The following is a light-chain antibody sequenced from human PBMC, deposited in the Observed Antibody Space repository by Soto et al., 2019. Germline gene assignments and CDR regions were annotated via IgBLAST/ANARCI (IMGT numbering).Light chain of an antibody. CDR2: GAS. CDR3: QHYDGSPPRYN. V-gene: IGKV3-20*01. CDR1: QSVSSNY. Sequence: EIVLTQSPATLSLSPGERATLSCRASQSVSSNYLAWYQQRPGQAPRLVISGASSRAAAIPDRFSGSGSGTDFTLTISRLEPEDFAVYYCQHYDGSPPRYNFGQGTKLEIK. J-gene: IGKJ2*01.